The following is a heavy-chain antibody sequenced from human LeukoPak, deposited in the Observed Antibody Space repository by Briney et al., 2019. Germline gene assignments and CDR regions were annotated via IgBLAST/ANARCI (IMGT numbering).Heavy chain of an antibody. CDR3: AKDIHYFQSDY. D-gene: IGHD3-10*01. V-gene: IGHV3-7*01. Sequence: GGALRLSCTASGFTFSNYWMTWVRQAPGKGLEWVASIKQDGSEKQYVGSVRGRFTISRDNAKNVLDLQMDSLTAEDTAFYCAKDIHYFQSDYWGQGALVTVS. CDR1: GFTFSNYW. J-gene: IGHJ4*02. CDR2: IKQDGSEK.